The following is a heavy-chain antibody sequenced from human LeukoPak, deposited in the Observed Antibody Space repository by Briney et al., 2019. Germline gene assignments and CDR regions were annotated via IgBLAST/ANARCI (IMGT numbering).Heavy chain of an antibody. CDR2: ISSNGGST. Sequence: PGGSLRLSCAASGFTFSSYAMHWVRQAPGKGLEYVSAISSNGGSTYYANSVKGRFTISRDNSKNTLYLQMGSLRAEDTAVYYCAKGSQYNILTGFIVGAMDDFDHWGQGTLVTVSS. CDR1: GFTFSSYA. J-gene: IGHJ4*02. D-gene: IGHD3-9*01. V-gene: IGHV3-64*01. CDR3: AKGSQYNILTGFIVGAMDDFDH.